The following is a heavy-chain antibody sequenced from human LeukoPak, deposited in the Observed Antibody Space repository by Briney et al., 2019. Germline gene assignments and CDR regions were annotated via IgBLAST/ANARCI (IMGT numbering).Heavy chain of an antibody. CDR1: GYTFTSHA. CDR2: INAGSGDT. Sequence: GASVKVSCKASGYTFTSHAVHWVRQAPGQRPEWMGWINAGSGDTKCSQNLEGGVTITGDTSASTAYMELTSLKSEDTAVYYCARTARKAAIVGDYFDYWGQGTLVTVSS. J-gene: IGHJ4*02. CDR3: ARTARKAAIVGDYFDY. V-gene: IGHV1-3*01. D-gene: IGHD6-13*01.